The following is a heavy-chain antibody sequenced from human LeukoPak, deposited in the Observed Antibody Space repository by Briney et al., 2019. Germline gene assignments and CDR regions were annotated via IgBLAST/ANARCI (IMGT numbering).Heavy chain of an antibody. CDR2: INPSGGST. Sequence: ASVKVSCKASGYTFTSYYMHWVRQAPGQGLEWMGIINPSGGSTSYAQKFQGRVTMTRDTSTSTVYMEVSRLRSDDTAVYYCARGQLTDDLDYWGQGTLVTVSS. V-gene: IGHV1-46*01. D-gene: IGHD1-14*01. J-gene: IGHJ4*02. CDR3: ARGQLTDDLDY. CDR1: GYTFTSYY.